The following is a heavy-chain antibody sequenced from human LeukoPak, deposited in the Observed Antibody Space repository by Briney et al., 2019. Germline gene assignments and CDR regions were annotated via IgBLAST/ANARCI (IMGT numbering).Heavy chain of an antibody. Sequence: GSLRLSCTASGFTFINYAMSWVRQAPGEGLEWVSAISGSGGSTYYGDSVKGRFTISRDNSKNTLYLQMNSLRAEDTAVYYCAKPLDDILTGYSWWGQGTLVTVSS. CDR2: ISGSGGST. J-gene: IGHJ4*02. D-gene: IGHD3-9*01. CDR3: AKPLDDILTGYSW. V-gene: IGHV3-23*01. CDR1: GFTFINYA.